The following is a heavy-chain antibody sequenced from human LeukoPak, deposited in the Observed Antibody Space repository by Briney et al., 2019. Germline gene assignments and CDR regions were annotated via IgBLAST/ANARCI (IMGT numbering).Heavy chain of an antibody. CDR1: GFTFSSYA. V-gene: IGHV3-30-3*01. CDR3: ARDGSGQQLVEVDY. D-gene: IGHD6-13*01. J-gene: IGHJ4*02. CDR2: ISYDGSNK. Sequence: GRSLRLSCAASGFTFSSYAMHWVRQAPGKGLEWVAVISYDGSNKYYADSVKGRFTISRDNSKNTLYLQMNSLRAEDTAEYYCARDGSGQQLVEVDYWGQGTLVTVSS.